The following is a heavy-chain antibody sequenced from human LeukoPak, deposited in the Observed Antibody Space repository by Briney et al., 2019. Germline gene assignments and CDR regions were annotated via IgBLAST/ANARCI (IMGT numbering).Heavy chain of an antibody. CDR1: GFTFSSYS. V-gene: IGHV3-21*01. D-gene: IGHD1-26*01. CDR2: ISSSSSSI. CDR3: ARVGEWEPG. Sequence: GGSLRLSCAASGFTFSSYSMNWVRQAPGKGLEWVSSISSSSSSIYYADSVKGRFTISRDNAKNSLYLQMNSLRAEDTAVYYCARVGEWEPGWGQGTLVTVSS. J-gene: IGHJ4*02.